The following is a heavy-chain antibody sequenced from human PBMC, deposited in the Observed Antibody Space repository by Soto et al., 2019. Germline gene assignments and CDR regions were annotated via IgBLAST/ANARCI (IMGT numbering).Heavy chain of an antibody. Sequence: PSETLSLTCTVSGGSISSSSYYWGWIRQPPGKGLEWIGSIYYSGSTYYNPSLKSRVTISVDTSKNQFSLKLSSVTAADTAVYYCARKWFGESPHYYYYYYMDVWGKGTTVTVSS. J-gene: IGHJ6*03. CDR2: IYYSGST. CDR1: GGSISSSSYY. D-gene: IGHD3-10*01. CDR3: ARKWFGESPHYYYYYYMDV. V-gene: IGHV4-39*01.